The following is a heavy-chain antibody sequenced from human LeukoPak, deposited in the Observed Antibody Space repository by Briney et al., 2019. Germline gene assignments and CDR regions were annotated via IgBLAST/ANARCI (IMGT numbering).Heavy chain of an antibody. V-gene: IGHV5-10-1*01. CDR3: ARRATSVRGIPLFDY. Sequence: GESLKISCKGSGYRFTSYRIDWVRQMPGKGLEWMGRIDPSDSYTNYSPSFQGHVAISADNSISTAYLQWSGLKASDTAMYYCARRATSVRGIPLFDYWGQGTLVTVSS. CDR2: IDPSDSYT. CDR1: GYRFTSYR. J-gene: IGHJ4*02. D-gene: IGHD3-10*01.